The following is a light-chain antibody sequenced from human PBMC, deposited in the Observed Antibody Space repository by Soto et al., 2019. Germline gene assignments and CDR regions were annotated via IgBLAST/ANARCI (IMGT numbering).Light chain of an antibody. V-gene: IGLV2-11*01. Sequence: QSALTQPRSVSGSPGQSVTISCTGASSDVGGYNYVSWYQQYPGKAPKLIVYDVSRRPSAVPARFSGSKSANTASLTISGLQADDEADYYCQAYDYSLTASVFGGGTKLTVL. CDR3: QAYDYSLTASV. J-gene: IGLJ3*02. CDR1: SSDVGGYNY. CDR2: DVS.